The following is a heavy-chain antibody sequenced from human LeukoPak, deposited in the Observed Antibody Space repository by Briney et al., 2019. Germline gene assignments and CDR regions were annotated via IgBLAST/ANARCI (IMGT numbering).Heavy chain of an antibody. D-gene: IGHD1-26*01. J-gene: IGHJ4*02. CDR3: ARVPVGATTGYYFDY. CDR2: IIPILGTA. V-gene: IGHV1-69*13. CDR1: GGTFNSYA. Sequence: ASVKVSCKASGGTFNSYAISWVRKAPGQGLEWMGGIIPILGTANYAQKFQGRVTITADESTSTAYMELSSLRSEDTAVYYCARVPVGATTGYYFDYWGQGSLVTVSS.